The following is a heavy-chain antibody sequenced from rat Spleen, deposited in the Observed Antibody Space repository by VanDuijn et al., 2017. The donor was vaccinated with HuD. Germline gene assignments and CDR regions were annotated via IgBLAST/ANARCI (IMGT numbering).Heavy chain of an antibody. CDR3: TRGGYFRY. Sequence: EVQLQESGPGLVKPSQSLSLTCSVTGYSITSHFWGWIRKFPGNELEWMGYISYSGSTTYHPSLTSRISITRDTSKNQFFLQLNSVTTEDTATYYCTRGGYFRYWGQGVMVTVSS. D-gene: IGHD2-5*01. CDR2: ISYSGST. V-gene: IGHV3-1*01. J-gene: IGHJ2*01. CDR1: GYSITSHF.